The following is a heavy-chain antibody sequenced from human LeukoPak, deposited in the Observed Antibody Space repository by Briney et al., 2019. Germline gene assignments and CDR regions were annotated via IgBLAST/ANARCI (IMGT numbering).Heavy chain of an antibody. J-gene: IGHJ4*02. D-gene: IGHD5-12*01. CDR2: ISGSGGSP. CDR1: GFTFSSYA. V-gene: IGHV3-23*01. CDR3: AKGRSGEWLLLYYFDY. Sequence: GGSLRLSCAASGFTFSSYAMSWVRQAPGKGLEWVSAISGSGGSPYYADSVKGRFTISRDNSKNTLYLQMNSLRAEDTAVYYCAKGRSGEWLLLYYFDYWGQGTLVTVSS.